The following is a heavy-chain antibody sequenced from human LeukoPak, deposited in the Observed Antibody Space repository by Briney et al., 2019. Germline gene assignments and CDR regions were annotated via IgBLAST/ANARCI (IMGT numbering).Heavy chain of an antibody. CDR1: GFTFSSYA. CDR3: AKEPLIVVVDDNWFDP. V-gene: IGHV3-23*01. D-gene: IGHD2-2*01. CDR2: ISGSGGST. Sequence: PGGSLRLSCAASGFTFSSYAMSWVRQAPGKGLEWVSAISGSGGSTSYAESVKGRFTISGDNSKNTLYLQMNSLRAEDTAVYYCAKEPLIVVVDDNWFDPWGQGTLVTVSS. J-gene: IGHJ5*02.